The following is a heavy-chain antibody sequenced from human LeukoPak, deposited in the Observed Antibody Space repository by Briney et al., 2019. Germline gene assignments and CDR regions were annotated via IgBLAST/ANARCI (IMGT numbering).Heavy chain of an antibody. D-gene: IGHD2-15*01. J-gene: IGHJ6*03. CDR1: GFTFSSYE. CDR3: ARAGIVVVVPYYYYMDV. V-gene: IGHV3-48*03. CDR2: ISSSGSTI. Sequence: GGSLRLSCAASGFTFSSYEMNWVRQAPGKGLEWVSYISSSGSTIYYADSVKGRFTISRDNAKNSLYLQMNSLRAEDTAVYYCARAGIVVVVPYYYYMDVWGKGTTVTISS.